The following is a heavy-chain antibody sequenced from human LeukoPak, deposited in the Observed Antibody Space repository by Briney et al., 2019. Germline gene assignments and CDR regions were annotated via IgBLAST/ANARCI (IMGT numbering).Heavy chain of an antibody. D-gene: IGHD3-10*01. CDR3: AKVRGHGSGSHAFDY. Sequence: GGSLRLSCAASGFTFSSYAMSWVRQAPGKGLEWVSAISGSGGSTYYADSVKGRFTISRDNSKNTLYLQMNSLRAEDTAVYYCAKVRGHGSGSHAFDYWGQGTLVTVSS. V-gene: IGHV3-23*01. CDR1: GFTFSSYA. J-gene: IGHJ4*02. CDR2: ISGSGGST.